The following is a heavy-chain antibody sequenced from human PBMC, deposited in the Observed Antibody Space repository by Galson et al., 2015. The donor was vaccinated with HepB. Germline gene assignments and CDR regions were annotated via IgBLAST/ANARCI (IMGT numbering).Heavy chain of an antibody. J-gene: IGHJ5*02. CDR1: GYTFSSYS. V-gene: IGHV1-18*04. CDR2: MSAYNRKT. Sequence: SVKVSCKASGYTFSSYSITWVRQAPGQGLEWTGWMSAYNRKTKYAQKFMGRVTMTTDTSTTTAYMELRRLRSDDTAVYYCARGAHVVGVAATQNNWFDPWGQGTLVTVSS. CDR3: ARGAHVVGVAATQNNWFDP. D-gene: IGHD2-15*01.